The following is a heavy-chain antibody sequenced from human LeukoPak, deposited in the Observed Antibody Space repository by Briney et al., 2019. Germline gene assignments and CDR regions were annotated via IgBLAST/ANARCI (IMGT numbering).Heavy chain of an antibody. CDR3: ARRITMVRPYYFDY. CDR2: IYHSGST. CDR1: GGSISSSNW. Sequence: SETLSLTCTVSGGSISSSNWWSRVRQPPGKGLEWIGEIYHSGSTNYNPSLKSRVTISVDKSKNQFSLKLSSVTAADTAVYYCARRITMVRPYYFDYWGQGTLVTVSS. J-gene: IGHJ4*02. V-gene: IGHV4-4*02. D-gene: IGHD3-10*01.